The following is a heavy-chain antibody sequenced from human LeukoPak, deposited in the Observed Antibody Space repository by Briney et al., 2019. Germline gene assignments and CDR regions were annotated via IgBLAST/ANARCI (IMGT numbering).Heavy chain of an antibody. CDR3: AKEEVPGIRRWYFNF. D-gene: IGHD1-26*01. Sequence: SETLSHTCTVSADSISPYYVNWIRQSPGKGLEWIGYIFYRGGTSYNPSLKSRVTISLDTSKNQFSLTMSSVTTADTAVYYCAKEEVPGIRRWYFNFWGRGTLVTVSS. J-gene: IGHJ2*01. V-gene: IGHV4-59*01. CDR1: ADSISPYY. CDR2: IFYRGGT.